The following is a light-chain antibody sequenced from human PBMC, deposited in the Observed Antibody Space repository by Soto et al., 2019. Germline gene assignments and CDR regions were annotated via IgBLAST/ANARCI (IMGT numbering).Light chain of an antibody. Sequence: QSALTQPPSASGSPGQSVTISCTGTSSDVGGYNYVSWFQQHPGKAPKLIIHEVNHRPSGVPDRFSGSKSGNTASLTVSGLQAEDEGTYYCSSYGGYNNVVFGTGTKVTVL. CDR2: EVN. V-gene: IGLV2-8*01. CDR1: SSDVGGYNY. CDR3: SSYGGYNNVV. J-gene: IGLJ1*01.